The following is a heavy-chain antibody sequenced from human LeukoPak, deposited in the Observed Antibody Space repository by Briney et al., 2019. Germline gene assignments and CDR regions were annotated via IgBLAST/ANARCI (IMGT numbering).Heavy chain of an antibody. Sequence: GGPLRLSCAASGFTFSSYWMSWVRQAPGKGLEWVANIKQDGSEKYYVDSVKGRFTISRDNAKNLLYLQMNSLRAEDTAVYYCARDPGIAAAGTVGYFDSWGQGALVTVSS. CDR2: IKQDGSEK. J-gene: IGHJ4*02. V-gene: IGHV3-7*01. CDR1: GFTFSSYW. CDR3: ARDPGIAAAGTVGYFDS. D-gene: IGHD6-13*01.